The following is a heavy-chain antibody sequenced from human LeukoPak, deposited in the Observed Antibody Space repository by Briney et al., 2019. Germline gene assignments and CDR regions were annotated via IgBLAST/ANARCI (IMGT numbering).Heavy chain of an antibody. CDR3: AKDNGRRDGHNGPFDQ. V-gene: IGHV3-23*01. CDR2: IGEEKSGSWT. Sequence: HSGGSLRLSCAASGFTLSNYPMGWVRQAPVKGLEWLSAIGEEKSGSWTKSADSVKGRFTISRDSSKNTLFLQMDSLRADDTAVYFCAKDNGRRDGHNGPFDQWGQGTLVTVSS. D-gene: IGHD5-24*01. CDR1: GFTLSNYP. J-gene: IGHJ4*02.